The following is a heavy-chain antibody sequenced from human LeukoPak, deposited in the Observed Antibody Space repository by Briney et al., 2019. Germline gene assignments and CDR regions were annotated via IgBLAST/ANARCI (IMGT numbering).Heavy chain of an antibody. Sequence: SETLSLTCTVSGGSISSSSYYWGWIRQPPGKGLEWIGSIYYSGSTYYNPSLKSRVTISVDTSENQFSLKLSSVTAADTAVYYCARLGYEWELPRGFDYWGQGTLVTVSS. J-gene: IGHJ4*02. V-gene: IGHV4-39*01. CDR2: IYYSGST. D-gene: IGHD1-26*01. CDR3: ARLGYEWELPRGFDY. CDR1: GGSISSSSYY.